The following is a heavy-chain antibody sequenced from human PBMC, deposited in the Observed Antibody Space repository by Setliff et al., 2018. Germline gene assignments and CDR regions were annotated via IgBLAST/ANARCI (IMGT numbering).Heavy chain of an antibody. CDR3: VRGRGVDTAMVYFDY. CDR1: GGTFSIYT. D-gene: IGHD5-18*01. Sequence: ASVKVSCKASGGTFSIYTISWVRQAPGKGLEWMGGFDPEDEETIYAQKFQGRVTMTEDTSTDTAYMELSSLKSEDTAVYYCVRGRGVDTAMVYFDYWGQGTLVTVS. CDR2: FDPEDEET. J-gene: IGHJ4*02. V-gene: IGHV1-24*01.